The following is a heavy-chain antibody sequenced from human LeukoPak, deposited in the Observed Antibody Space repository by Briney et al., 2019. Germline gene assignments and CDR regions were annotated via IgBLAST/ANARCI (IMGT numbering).Heavy chain of an antibody. CDR1: GFTFSSYS. J-gene: IGHJ3*02. CDR3: ARELGVTTGAFDI. V-gene: IGHV3-48*01. D-gene: IGHD1-14*01. CDR2: ISSSSSTI. Sequence: GGSLRLSCAASGFTFSSYSMNWVRQAPGKGLEWVSYISSSSSTIYYADPVKGRFTISRDNAKNSLYLQMNSLRTEDTAVYYCARELGVTTGAFDIWGQGTMVTVSS.